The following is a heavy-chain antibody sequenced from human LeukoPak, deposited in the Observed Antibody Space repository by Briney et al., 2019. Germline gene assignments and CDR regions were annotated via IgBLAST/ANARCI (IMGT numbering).Heavy chain of an antibody. CDR3: AKGGFYSYFDP. Sequence: PGGSLRLSCVASGLTFSTCGMHWVRQAPGKGLEWVSVISGNGGSAYYADSVKGRFTISRDNSKNTLCLQMNSLRAEDTAVYYCAKGGFYSYFDPWGQGTLVTVSA. D-gene: IGHD2-15*01. CDR1: GLTFSTCG. V-gene: IGHV3-23*01. CDR2: ISGNGGSA. J-gene: IGHJ5*02.